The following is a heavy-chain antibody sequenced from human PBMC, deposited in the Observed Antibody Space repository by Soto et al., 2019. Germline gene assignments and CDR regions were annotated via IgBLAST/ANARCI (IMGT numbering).Heavy chain of an antibody. D-gene: IGHD1-1*01. CDR3: AKTTNFAY. CDR2: INIAGGT. J-gene: IGHJ4*02. Sequence: GGSLRLSCAAAVFPFSTYAMTWVRQAPGKGLEWVSTINIAGGTYYADSVKGRFTISRDNSKDTLYLQMNSLRVEDTAIYYCAKTTNFAYWGQGTLVTVSS. V-gene: IGHV3-23*01. CDR1: VFPFSTYA.